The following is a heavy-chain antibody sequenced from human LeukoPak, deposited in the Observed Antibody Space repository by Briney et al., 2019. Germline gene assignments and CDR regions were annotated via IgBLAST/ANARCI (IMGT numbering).Heavy chain of an antibody. D-gene: IGHD3-16*01. V-gene: IGHV3-33*01. CDR2: IWYDGSNK. J-gene: IGHJ4*02. Sequence: GGSLRLSCAASGFTFSSYGMHWVRQAPGKGLEWVAVIWYDGSNKYYADSVKGRFTISRDNSKNTLYLQMNSLRAEDTAVYYCARERVRDWIMITFGGVFDYWGQGTLVTVSS. CDR3: ARERVRDWIMITFGGVFDY. CDR1: GFTFSSYG.